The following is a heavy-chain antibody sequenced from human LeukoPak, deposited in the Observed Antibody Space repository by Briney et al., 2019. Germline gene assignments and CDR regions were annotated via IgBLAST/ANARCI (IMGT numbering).Heavy chain of an antibody. V-gene: IGHV3-30*02. CDR3: AKDRVGYYGSGSYFDY. CDR2: IRYDGSNK. J-gene: IGHJ4*02. CDR1: GFTFSGYG. Sequence: GGPLRLSCAASGFTFSGYGMHWVRQAPGKGLEWVAFIRYDGSNKYYADSVKGRFTISRDNSKNTLYLQMNSLRAEDTAVYYCAKDRVGYYGSGSYFDYWGQGTLVTVSS. D-gene: IGHD3-10*01.